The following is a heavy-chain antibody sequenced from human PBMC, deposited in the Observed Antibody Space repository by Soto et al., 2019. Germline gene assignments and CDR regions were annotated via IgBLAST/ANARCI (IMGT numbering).Heavy chain of an antibody. CDR3: AKNQGVELVPLATVDWFDP. D-gene: IGHD1-26*01. V-gene: IGHV3-23*01. CDR2: ISGSGFKK. Sequence: GGSLRLSCAASGFIFENFGMSWVRQAPGKGLEWISSISGSGFKKYYADFVKGRFTISRDNSKSTVYLELNNLSAEDTAVYHCAKNQGVELVPLATVDWFDPWGQGSVVTSPQ. J-gene: IGHJ5*02. CDR1: GFIFENFG.